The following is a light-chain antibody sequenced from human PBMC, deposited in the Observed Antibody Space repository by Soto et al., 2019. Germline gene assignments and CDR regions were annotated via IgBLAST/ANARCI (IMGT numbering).Light chain of an antibody. CDR2: DAS. V-gene: IGKV3-11*01. CDR3: QQRSNWLT. Sequence: EIVLTQSPSTLSFSPWERSTLSFRASQSVSSYLAWYQQKPGQAPRLLIYDASNRATGIPAGFSGSGSGTDFTLTISSLEPEDFAVYYCQQRSNWLTFGGGTKVDIK. CDR1: QSVSSY. J-gene: IGKJ4*01.